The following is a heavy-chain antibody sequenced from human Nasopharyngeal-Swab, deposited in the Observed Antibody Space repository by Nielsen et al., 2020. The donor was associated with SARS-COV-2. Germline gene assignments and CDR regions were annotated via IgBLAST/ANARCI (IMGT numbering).Heavy chain of an antibody. CDR3: ARGGWLRKDYYYSYHYMDV. CDR2: IIPILPIT. J-gene: IGHJ6*03. D-gene: IGHD5-24*01. V-gene: IGHV1-69*10. Sequence: SVNVSCKTSGGTFSSYGISWFRQAPGQGLEWMGGIIPILPITNYAQKFQDRVTITADKSTSTAYMELSSLRSEDTAAYYCARGGWLRKDYYYSYHYMDVWGKGTTVTVSS. CDR1: GGTFSSYG.